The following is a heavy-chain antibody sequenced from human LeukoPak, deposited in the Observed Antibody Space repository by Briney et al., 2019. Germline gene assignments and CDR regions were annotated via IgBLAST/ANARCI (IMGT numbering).Heavy chain of an antibody. Sequence: GGSLRLSCAASGFAFSTYAMHWVRQAPGKGLEWVAVISYDGSVKYYADSVKGRFTISRDNSKNTLYLQMNSLRAEDTAVYYCAKDILRPFTFYGMDVWGQGTTVTVSS. D-gene: IGHD2-21*01. CDR3: AKDILRPFTFYGMDV. CDR1: GFAFSTYA. V-gene: IGHV3-30-3*01. J-gene: IGHJ6*02. CDR2: ISYDGSVK.